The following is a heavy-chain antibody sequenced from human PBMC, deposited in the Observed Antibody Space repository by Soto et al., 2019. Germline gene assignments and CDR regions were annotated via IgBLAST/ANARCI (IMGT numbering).Heavy chain of an antibody. CDR3: ARVLGPHGGSGSPW. J-gene: IGHJ4*02. CDR1: GFTFSSYA. D-gene: IGHD3-10*01. V-gene: IGHV3-21*01. Sequence: PGGSLRLSCAASGFTFSSYAMSWVRQAPGKGLEWVSSISSSSSYIYYADSVKGRFTISRDNAKNSLYLQMNSLRAEDTAVYYCARVLGPHGGSGSPWWGQGTLVTVSS. CDR2: ISSSSSYI.